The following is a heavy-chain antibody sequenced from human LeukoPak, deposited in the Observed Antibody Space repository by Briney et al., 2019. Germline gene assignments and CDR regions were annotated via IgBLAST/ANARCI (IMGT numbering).Heavy chain of an antibody. Sequence: PGGSLRLSCAASGFTFSNYWMHWVRQAPGKGLVWVSRINTDGSRITYADSVKGRFTISRDNAMNTVYLQMNSLRAEDTAVYYCARDLSGGYYDSSGPPRALTNWGQGTLVTVSS. J-gene: IGHJ4*02. D-gene: IGHD3-22*01. CDR3: ARDLSGGYYDSSGPPRALTN. V-gene: IGHV3-74*01. CDR2: INTDGSRI. CDR1: GFTFSNYW.